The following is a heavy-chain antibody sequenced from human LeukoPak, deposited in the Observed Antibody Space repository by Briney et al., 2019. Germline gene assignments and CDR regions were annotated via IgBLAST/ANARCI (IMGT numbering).Heavy chain of an antibody. V-gene: IGHV4-39*01. CDR3: ARLPTAAHFDY. J-gene: IGHJ4*02. CDR1: GGSINSYY. Sequence: SETLSLTCTVSGGSINSYYWSWIRQPPGKGLGWIGSIYYSGSTYYNPSLKSRVTISVDTSKNQFSLKLSSVTAADTAVYYCARLPTAAHFDYWGQGTLVTVSS. CDR2: IYYSGST.